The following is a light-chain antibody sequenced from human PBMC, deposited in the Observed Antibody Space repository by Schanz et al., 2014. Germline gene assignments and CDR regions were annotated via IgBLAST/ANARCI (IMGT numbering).Light chain of an antibody. J-gene: IGKJ4*01. V-gene: IGKV3-11*01. CDR1: EPVGSDY. CDR2: DAS. Sequence: EIVLTQSPGALSLSPGEGVTLSCRASEPVGSDYVAWYQQKPGQAPRLLIYDASTRPTGIPARFSGGGSGTDFTLTISSLEPEDFASYYCQQRSSWPITFGGGTKVEIK. CDR3: QQRSSWPIT.